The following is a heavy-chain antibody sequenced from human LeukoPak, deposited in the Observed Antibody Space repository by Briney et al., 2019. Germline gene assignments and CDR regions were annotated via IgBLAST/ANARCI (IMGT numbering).Heavy chain of an antibody. Sequence: PGGSLRLSCAASGFALSSYAMSWVRQAPGKGLEWVSAISGSGGSTYYADSVKGRFTISRDNSKNTLYLQMNSLRAEDTAVYYCASQTTVTTRGYFDLWGRGTLVTVSS. V-gene: IGHV3-23*01. CDR2: ISGSGGST. CDR3: ASQTTVTTRGYFDL. D-gene: IGHD4-17*01. CDR1: GFALSSYA. J-gene: IGHJ2*01.